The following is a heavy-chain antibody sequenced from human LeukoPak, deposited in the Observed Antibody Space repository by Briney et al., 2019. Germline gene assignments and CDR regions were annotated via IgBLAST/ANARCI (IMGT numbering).Heavy chain of an antibody. Sequence: ASVKVSCKASGYTFTSYGITWVRQAPGQGLEWMGWISVYNGNTNYARKLQGRVTMTTDTSTSTAYMELRSLRSDDTAVYYCARDLRSDGMAVGGYWGQGTLVTVSP. D-gene: IGHD6-19*01. V-gene: IGHV1-18*01. CDR2: ISVYNGNT. CDR1: GYTFTSYG. CDR3: ARDLRSDGMAVGGY. J-gene: IGHJ4*02.